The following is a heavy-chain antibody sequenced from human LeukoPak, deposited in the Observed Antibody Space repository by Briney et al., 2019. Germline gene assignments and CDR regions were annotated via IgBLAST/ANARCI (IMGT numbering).Heavy chain of an antibody. J-gene: IGHJ4*02. CDR1: GFTFSSYW. CDR2: IKQDGSEK. D-gene: IGHD3-3*01. Sequence: PGGSLRFSCAASGFTFSSYWMSWVRRAPGKGLEWVANIKQDGSEKYYVDSVKGRFTISRDNAKNSLYLQMNSLRAEDTAVYYCAREYDFWSGYGWDYWGQGTLVTVSS. CDR3: AREYDFWSGYGWDY. V-gene: IGHV3-7*01.